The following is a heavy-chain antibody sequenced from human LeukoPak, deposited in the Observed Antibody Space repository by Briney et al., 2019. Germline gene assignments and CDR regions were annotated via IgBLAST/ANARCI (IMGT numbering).Heavy chain of an antibody. D-gene: IGHD4-23*01. CDR2: FSNSGET. V-gene: IGHV3-23*01. Sequence: GGSLRLSCVASGFTFSTYAMAWVRQAPGKGLEWVSAFSNSGETHYAVSVKGRFTISRDNSKNTLYLQMNSLRADDTALYYCAKDLRLSVGTSPFDYWGQGTLVTVSS. CDR1: GFTFSTYA. J-gene: IGHJ4*02. CDR3: AKDLRLSVGTSPFDY.